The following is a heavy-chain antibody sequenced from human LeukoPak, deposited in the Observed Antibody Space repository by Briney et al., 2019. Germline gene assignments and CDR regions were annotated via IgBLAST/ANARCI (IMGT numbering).Heavy chain of an antibody. CDR1: GFTFTSSA. D-gene: IGHD5-18*01. V-gene: IGHV1-58*01. CDR2: IVVGSGNT. CDR3: AADRAAMVTGY. J-gene: IGHJ4*02. Sequence: SVKVSCKASGFTFTSSAVQWVRQARGQRLEWIGWIVVGSGNTNYAQKFQERVTITRDMSTSTAYMELSSLRSEDTAVFYCAADRAAMVTGYWGQGTLVTVSS.